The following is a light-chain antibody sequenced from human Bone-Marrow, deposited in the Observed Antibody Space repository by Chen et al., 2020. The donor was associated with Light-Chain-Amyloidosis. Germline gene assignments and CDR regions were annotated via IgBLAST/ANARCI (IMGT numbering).Light chain of an antibody. V-gene: IGLV2-14*03. CDR1: RSDIGSNQY. CDR3: SAYTPRTTLYV. CDR2: DVS. Sequence: QPALTLPASVSGSPGLSITLSCTGPRSDIGSNQYVSWYQHHPGEAPKLMIYDVSRRPSGVSNRFSGSKSGNTASLTIAGLQDEDEADYYCSAYTPRTTLYVFGTGTKVTVL. J-gene: IGLJ1*01.